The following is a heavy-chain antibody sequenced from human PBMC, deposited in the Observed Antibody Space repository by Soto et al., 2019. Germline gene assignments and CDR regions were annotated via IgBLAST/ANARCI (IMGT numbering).Heavy chain of an antibody. Sequence: GGSLSLSCAASGFTFSSYGMHWVRQAPGKGLEWVAVISYDGSNKYYADSVKGRFTISRDNSKNTLYLQMNSLRAEDTAVYYCAKDQDIVEVVPAYGMDVWGQGTMVTVSS. D-gene: IGHD2-15*01. V-gene: IGHV3-30*18. CDR1: GFTFSSYG. CDR3: AKDQDIVEVVPAYGMDV. CDR2: ISYDGSNK. J-gene: IGHJ6*02.